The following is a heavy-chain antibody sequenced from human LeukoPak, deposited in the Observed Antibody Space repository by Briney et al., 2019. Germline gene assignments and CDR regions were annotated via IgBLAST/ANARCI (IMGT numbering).Heavy chain of an antibody. D-gene: IGHD2-21*01. J-gene: IGHJ4*02. V-gene: IGHV4-4*07. CDR1: GGSISSYF. CDR3: ASGGDLHR. CDR2: IYNSGNT. Sequence: SETLSLTCTVSGGSISSYFWSWIRQPAGKGLEWIGRIYNSGNTNYNPSLKSRVTMSVDTSKNQFSLKLSSVTAADTAVYYCASGGDLHRWGQGTLVTVSS.